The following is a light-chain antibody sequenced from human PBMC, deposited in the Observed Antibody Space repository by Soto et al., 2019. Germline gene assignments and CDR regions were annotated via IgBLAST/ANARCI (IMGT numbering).Light chain of an antibody. CDR3: QKYNSAPRT. Sequence: DMQMTQSPSSLSASVGVRVTITCRASQGISNYLAWYQQKPGKVPKLLIYAASTLQSGVPSRFSGSGSGTDFTLPISGLHPEDVATYYCQKYNSAPRTFGPGTKADIK. CDR2: AAS. J-gene: IGKJ3*01. V-gene: IGKV1-27*01. CDR1: QGISNY.